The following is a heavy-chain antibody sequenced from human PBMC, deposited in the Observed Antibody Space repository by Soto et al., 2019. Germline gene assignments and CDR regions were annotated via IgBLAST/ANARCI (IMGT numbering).Heavy chain of an antibody. CDR2: ISGSGGST. V-gene: IGHV3-23*01. Sequence: GGSLRLSCAASGFTFSSYAMSWVRQAPGKGLEWVSAISGSGGSTYYADSVKGRFTISRDNSTNTLYLQMNSLRAEDTAVYYCANGQLDQHDYGMDVWGQGTTVTVSS. J-gene: IGHJ6*02. CDR3: ANGQLDQHDYGMDV. D-gene: IGHD6-6*01. CDR1: GFTFSSYA.